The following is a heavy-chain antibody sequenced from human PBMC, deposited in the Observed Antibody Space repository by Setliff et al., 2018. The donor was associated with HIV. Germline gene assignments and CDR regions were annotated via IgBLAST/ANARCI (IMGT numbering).Heavy chain of an antibody. D-gene: IGHD3-10*01. CDR2: MSAGGST. J-gene: IGHJ4*02. CDR1: GFTFSSYA. CDR3: ARDWELRTIGWEARFDY. Sequence: PGGSLRLSCAASGFTFSSYAMSWVRQAPGKGLEWVSGMSAGGSTYYADSVKGRFTISRDNPKNSLYLQMNSLRVEDTAVYYCARDWELRTIGWEARFDYWGQGTLVTVSS. V-gene: IGHV3-23*01.